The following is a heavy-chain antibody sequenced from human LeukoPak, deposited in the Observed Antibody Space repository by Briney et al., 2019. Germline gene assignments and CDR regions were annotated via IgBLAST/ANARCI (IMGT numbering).Heavy chain of an antibody. CDR3: ARNFNDGSGWFN. CDR1: GGTFISYA. Sequence: GASVTVSCKASGGTFISYAISWVRQAPGQGLEWMGGIIPIFGTANYAQKFQGRVTITADESTSTAYMELSSLRSEDTAVYYCARNFNDGSGWFNWGQGTLVTVSS. D-gene: IGHD6-19*01. CDR2: IIPIFGTA. V-gene: IGHV1-69*13. J-gene: IGHJ4*02.